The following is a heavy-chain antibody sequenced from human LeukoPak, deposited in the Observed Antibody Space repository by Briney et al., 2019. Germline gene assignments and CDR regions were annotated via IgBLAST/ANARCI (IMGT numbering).Heavy chain of an antibody. CDR3: ARDRSTGTTLRNYYFDD. J-gene: IGHJ4*02. CDR2: TSSSSSYI. V-gene: IGHV3-21*01. D-gene: IGHD1-7*01. CDR1: GFTFSSYS. Sequence: GGSLRLSCAASGFTFSSYSMNWVRQAPGKGLEWVSSTSSSSSYIYYADSVKGRFTISRYNAKNSLYLQMTSLRAEDTAVYYCARDRSTGTTLRNYYFDDWGQGTLVTVSS.